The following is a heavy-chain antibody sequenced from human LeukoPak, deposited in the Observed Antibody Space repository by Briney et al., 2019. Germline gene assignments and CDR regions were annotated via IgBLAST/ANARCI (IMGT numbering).Heavy chain of an antibody. J-gene: IGHJ4*02. D-gene: IGHD2-8*02. CDR1: GFTFSSSA. CDR3: AKDGSWSCTD. V-gene: IGHV3-30*02. Sequence: GGSLRLSCAASGFTFSSSAMHWVRQGPGKGLEWVAYIAQHGNNKYYADSVKGRFTISRDNSKRTLYLQMNSLRADGTAVYYCAKDGSWSCTDWGQGALVTVSS. CDR2: IAQHGNNK.